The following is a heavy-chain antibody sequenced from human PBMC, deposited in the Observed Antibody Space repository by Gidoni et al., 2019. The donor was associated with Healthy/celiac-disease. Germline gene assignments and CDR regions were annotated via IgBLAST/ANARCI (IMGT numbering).Heavy chain of an antibody. D-gene: IGHD3-3*01. CDR1: GGSISSSSYY. J-gene: IGHJ5*01. CDR2: IYYSGST. V-gene: IGHV4-39*07. Sequence: QLQLQESGPGMVKPSETLSLTCTVSGGSISSSSYYWGWLRQPPGQGLEWIGSIYYSGSTYYNPSLKSRVTISVDTSKNQFSLKLSSVTAADTAVYYCARTIFGVDNWFDPWGQGTLVTVSS. CDR3: ARTIFGVDNWFDP.